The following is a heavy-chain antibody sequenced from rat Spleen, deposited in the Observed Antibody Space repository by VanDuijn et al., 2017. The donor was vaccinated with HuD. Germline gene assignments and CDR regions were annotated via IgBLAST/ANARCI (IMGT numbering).Heavy chain of an antibody. CDR2: ISTGGDNT. CDR1: GFIFSNYG. CDR3: TALLISTVPGWFAY. Sequence: EVQLVESGGGLLQPGRSMKLSCAASGFIFSNYGMAWVRQAPTKGLEWVAYISTGGDNTYYRDSVKGRFTISRDNAKSTLYLQLDSLRSEDTATYYCTALLISTVPGWFAYWGQGTLVTVSS. J-gene: IGHJ3*01. D-gene: IGHD1-1*01. V-gene: IGHV5-25*01.